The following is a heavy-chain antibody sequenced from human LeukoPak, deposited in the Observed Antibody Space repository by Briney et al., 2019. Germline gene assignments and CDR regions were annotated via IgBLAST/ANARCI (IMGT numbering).Heavy chain of an antibody. Sequence: SETLSLTCTVSGGSISSYYWSWIRQPPGKGLEWIGYIYTSGSTNYNPSLKSRVTISVDTSKNQFFLKLSSVTAADTAVYYCARQYSSGWYYYYTDVWGKGTTVTVSS. CDR2: IYTSGST. J-gene: IGHJ6*03. D-gene: IGHD6-19*01. V-gene: IGHV4-4*09. CDR1: GGSISSYY. CDR3: ARQYSSGWYYYYTDV.